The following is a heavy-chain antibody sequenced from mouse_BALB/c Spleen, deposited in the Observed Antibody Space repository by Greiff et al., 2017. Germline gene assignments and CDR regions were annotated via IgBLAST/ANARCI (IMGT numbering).Heavy chain of an antibody. D-gene: IGHD2-4*01. CDR1: GFTFSSYA. Sequence: DVMLVESGGGLVKPGGSLKLSCAASGFTFSSYAMSWVRQTPEKRLEWVASISSGGSTYYPDSVKGRFTISRDNARNILYLQMSSLRSEDTAMYYCARKGPYDYLFAYWGQGTLVTVSA. V-gene: IGHV5-6-5*01. CDR2: ISSGGST. J-gene: IGHJ3*01. CDR3: ARKGPYDYLFAY.